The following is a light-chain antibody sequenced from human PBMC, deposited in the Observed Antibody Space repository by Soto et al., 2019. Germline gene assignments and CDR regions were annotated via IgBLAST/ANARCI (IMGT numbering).Light chain of an antibody. Sequence: AIRMTQSPSSFSASPGDRVTITCRANEDISSSLAWYQQKPGKAPKLLISSTSTLQSGVPSRFSGSGSGTDFTLTIRSLQSEDFATYYCQHYYSYPPTFGQGTKLEIK. CDR3: QHYYSYPPT. V-gene: IGKV1-8*01. J-gene: IGKJ1*01. CDR1: EDISSS. CDR2: STS.